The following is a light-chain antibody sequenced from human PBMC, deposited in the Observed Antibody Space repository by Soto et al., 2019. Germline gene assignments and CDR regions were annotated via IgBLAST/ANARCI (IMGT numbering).Light chain of an antibody. CDR3: QQSYDSTRT. CDR2: WAS. CDR1: QSLIYSANNKNY. Sequence: DIVVTQSPDSLALSLGERTTIHCQSRQSLIYSANNKNYLAWYQKKQGQHQKLIIYWASTRNSGVHERFSVILYGTDFSLKIRRLKADEGAVDEGQQSYDSTRTGGQWTKVEIK. V-gene: IGKV4-1*01. J-gene: IGKJ1*01.